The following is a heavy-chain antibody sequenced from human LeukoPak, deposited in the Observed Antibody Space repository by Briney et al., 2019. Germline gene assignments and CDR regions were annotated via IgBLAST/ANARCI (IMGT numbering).Heavy chain of an antibody. D-gene: IGHD3-22*01. CDR3: SGGGHGYHSRGYYYVDIDY. CDR1: GFTFNNND. J-gene: IGHJ4*02. V-gene: IGHV3-23*01. Sequence: GGSLRLSSAASGFTFNNNDMTWVRQAPGKGLEWASTIDDGRINAYYADSVKGRFTVSSDNSKNVLFLQMNSLGAEDTSVYYCSGGGHGYHSRGYYYVDIDYWGQGTMVTVSS. CDR2: IDDGRINA.